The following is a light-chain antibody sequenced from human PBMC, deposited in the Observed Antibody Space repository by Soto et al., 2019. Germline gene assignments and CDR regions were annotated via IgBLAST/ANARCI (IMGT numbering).Light chain of an antibody. CDR1: QSVSNNY. CDR2: GAS. Sequence: EIVLTQSPGTLSMSPGERATLSCRASQSVSNNYLAWYQQKPGQAPRLLIYGASNRATGIPDRFSGSGSGTDFTLTISSLQPEDFATYYCQQANSFPLTFGGGTKV. J-gene: IGKJ4*01. CDR3: QQANSFPLT. V-gene: IGKV3-20*01.